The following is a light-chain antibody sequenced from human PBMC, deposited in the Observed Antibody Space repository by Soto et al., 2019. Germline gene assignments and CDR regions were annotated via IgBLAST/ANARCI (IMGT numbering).Light chain of an antibody. J-gene: IGKJ1*01. Sequence: DIRMTQSPPTLSAYVGDRVTSACRASQNIHAWLVWYQQKAGEAPNLLIYSASTLQKGVPFRFSGSGSGTEFTLTISSLHPDDSATYFCQHYATFFRTFGPGTKVEIK. CDR2: SAS. V-gene: IGKV1-5*03. CDR1: QNIHAW. CDR3: QHYATFFRT.